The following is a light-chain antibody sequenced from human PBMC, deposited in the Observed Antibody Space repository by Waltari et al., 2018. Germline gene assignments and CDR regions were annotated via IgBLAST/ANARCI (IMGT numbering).Light chain of an antibody. CDR3: QQYGTSPPYT. CDR1: QSFTGRF. J-gene: IGKJ2*01. CDR2: GAS. Sequence: EIVLTQSPGTLSLSQGERATLSCRASQSFTGRFLAWYQQKPGQAPRLLIYGASNRATGIPDRFSGSESETDFTLAISRLEPEDCAVYFCQQYGTSPPYTFGQGTKLEIK. V-gene: IGKV3-20*01.